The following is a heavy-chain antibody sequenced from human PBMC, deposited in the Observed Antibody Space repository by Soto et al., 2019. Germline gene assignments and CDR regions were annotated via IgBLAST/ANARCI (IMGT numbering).Heavy chain of an antibody. Sequence: QVQLQESGPGLVKPSETLSLTCTVSGGSISSYYWSWIRQPPGKGLEWIGYIYYSGSTNYNPSLKSRVTISVDTSKNQFSLKLSSVTAADTAVYYCARYKSHDYSNYFDYWGQGTLVTVSS. CDR2: IYYSGST. CDR3: ARYKSHDYSNYFDY. D-gene: IGHD4-4*01. V-gene: IGHV4-59*01. J-gene: IGHJ4*02. CDR1: GGSISSYY.